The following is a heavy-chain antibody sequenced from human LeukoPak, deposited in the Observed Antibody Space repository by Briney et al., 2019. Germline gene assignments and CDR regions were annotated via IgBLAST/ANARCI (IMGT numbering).Heavy chain of an antibody. CDR2: INWNGGST. CDR1: GFTFDDYG. D-gene: IGHD3-22*01. J-gene: IGHJ4*02. V-gene: IGHV3-20*04. CDR3: ARVSYYDSSGYYYSEGVFDY. Sequence: GGSLRLSCAASGFTFDDYGMSWVRQAPAKGLEWVSGINWNGGSTGYADSVKGRFTISRDNAKNSLYLQMNSLRAEDTALYYCARVSYYDSSGYYYSEGVFDYWGQGTLVTVSS.